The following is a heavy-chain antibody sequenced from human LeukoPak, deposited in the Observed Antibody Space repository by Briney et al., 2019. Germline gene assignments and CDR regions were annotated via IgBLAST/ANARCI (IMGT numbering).Heavy chain of an antibody. J-gene: IGHJ4*02. CDR2: IIPIFGTA. D-gene: IGHD4-11*01. V-gene: IGHV1-69*01. Sequence: GSSVKVSCKASGGTFSSYAISWVRQAPGQGLEWMGGIIPIFGTANYAQRFLGRITITADESTKTVFMELRSLRSDDTAMYYCATMYDSNSHYLRDFDYWGQGTLVTVSS. CDR3: ATMYDSNSHYLRDFDY. CDR1: GGTFSSYA.